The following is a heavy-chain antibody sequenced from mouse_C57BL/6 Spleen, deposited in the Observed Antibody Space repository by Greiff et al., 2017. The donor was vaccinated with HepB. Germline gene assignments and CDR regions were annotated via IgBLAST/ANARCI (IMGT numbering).Heavy chain of an antibody. J-gene: IGHJ2*01. CDR2: IRLKSDNYAT. CDR3: IPSKGSSFFDY. CDR1: GFTFSNYW. Sequence: EVKLVESGGGLVQPGGSMKLSCVASGFTFSNYWMNWVRQSPEKGLEWVAQIRLKSDNYATHYAESVKGRFTISRDDSKSSVYLQMNNLRAEDTGIYYCIPSKGSSFFDYWGQGTTLTVAS. D-gene: IGHD1-1*01. V-gene: IGHV6-3*01.